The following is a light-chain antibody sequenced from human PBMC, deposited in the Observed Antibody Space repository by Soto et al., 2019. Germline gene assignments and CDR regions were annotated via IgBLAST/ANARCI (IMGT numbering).Light chain of an antibody. CDR1: SSNIGAGFD. CDR2: GDN. V-gene: IGLV1-40*01. J-gene: IGLJ2*01. Sequence: QSVLTQPPSVSGAPGQRVTISCTGSSSNIGAGFDVHWYQQFPGTAPKLVIYGDNNRPSGVPDRFTGAKSDTSAFLTISGLEAEDEADYYCQSFWLFGGGTKVTVL. CDR3: QSFWL.